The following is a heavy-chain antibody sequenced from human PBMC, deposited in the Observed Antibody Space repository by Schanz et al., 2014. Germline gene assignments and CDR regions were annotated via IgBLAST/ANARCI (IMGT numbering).Heavy chain of an antibody. V-gene: IGHV4-59*08. CDR3: ATQAYYYDTSIFQY. J-gene: IGHJ1*01. D-gene: IGHD3-22*01. CDR2: IYYSGST. CDR1: GGSISSSYY. Sequence: QVQLQESGPGLVKPSETLSLTCTVSGGSISSSYYWSWIRQPPGKGLEWIGYIYYSGSTNYNPSLKSRFTKPVDPPKTQFPRRLTSVPAADTAVYYCATQAYYYDTSIFQYWGQGTLVTVSS.